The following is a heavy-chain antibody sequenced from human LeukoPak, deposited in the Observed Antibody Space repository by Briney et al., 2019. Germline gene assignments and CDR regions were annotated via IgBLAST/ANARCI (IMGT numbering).Heavy chain of an antibody. V-gene: IGHV1-2*02. CDR2: FNPNSGGA. CDR3: VRGGSTQIVVVTATPDY. D-gene: IGHD2-21*02. CDR1: GYIFSGYY. Sequence: ASVKVSCKASGYIFSGYYLHWVRQAPGQGLEWMGWFNPNSGGANYAQKFQGRVTTTRDMSINTAYMEMSSLRSDDTAIYYCVRGGSTQIVVVTATPDYWGQGTLVTVSS. J-gene: IGHJ4*02.